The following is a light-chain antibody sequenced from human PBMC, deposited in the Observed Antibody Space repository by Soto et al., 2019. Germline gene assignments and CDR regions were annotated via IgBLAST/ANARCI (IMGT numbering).Light chain of an antibody. CDR2: GAS. CDR3: QHYGDSRT. V-gene: IGKV3-20*01. CDR1: QSVSSL. J-gene: IGKJ1*01. Sequence: EIVMTQSPATLSVSPGERATLSCRASQSVSSLLSCYQQKPGQAPRLLIYGASGRATGIPDRFGGSGSGTDFTLTISRLEPEDFAVYYCQHYGDSRTFGQGTKVDIK.